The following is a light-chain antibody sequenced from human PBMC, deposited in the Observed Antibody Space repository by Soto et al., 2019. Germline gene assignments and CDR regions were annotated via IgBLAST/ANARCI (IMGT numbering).Light chain of an antibody. CDR3: QQYNSFPYT. V-gene: IGKV1-5*03. CDR1: QSIETW. J-gene: IGKJ2*01. Sequence: DIQMTQSPSTLSASVGDRVTFTCRACQSIETWLAWYQQKPGKAPNLLVYKASSLESGVPSRFSGSGFGTEFTLTISSLQPEDFAAYYCQQYNSFPYTFGQGTRLEI. CDR2: KAS.